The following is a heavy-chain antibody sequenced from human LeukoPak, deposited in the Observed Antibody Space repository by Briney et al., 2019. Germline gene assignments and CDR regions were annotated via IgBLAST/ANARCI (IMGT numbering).Heavy chain of an antibody. J-gene: IGHJ3*02. V-gene: IGHV3-48*03. Sequence: GGSLRLSCAASRFTLSSYKMDWVREAPGGRVEWGSYISSSGSTIYYAASVKGRFTISRDNAKNLLYLQMSSLRAEDTAVYYCARHYDSTGYYFVGVFDIWGQGTMVTVSS. CDR2: ISSSGSTI. CDR1: RFTLSSYK. CDR3: ARHYDSTGYYFVGVFDI. D-gene: IGHD3-22*01.